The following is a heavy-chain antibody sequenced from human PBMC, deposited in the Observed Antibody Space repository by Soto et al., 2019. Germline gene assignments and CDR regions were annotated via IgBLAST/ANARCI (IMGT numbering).Heavy chain of an antibody. CDR3: ARGPYCSGGTCFGSQSAFDI. Sequence: QVQLVESGGGVVQPGTSLRLSCAASGFTFSSYAMHWVRQAPGKGLEWVAVISYDGYNKYYAASVKGRFTISRDNSKNTLYLQMNSLRAEDTAVYYCARGPYCSGGTCFGSQSAFDIWGQGTMVTVSS. CDR2: ISYDGYNK. CDR1: GFTFSSYA. V-gene: IGHV3-30-3*01. D-gene: IGHD2-15*01. J-gene: IGHJ3*02.